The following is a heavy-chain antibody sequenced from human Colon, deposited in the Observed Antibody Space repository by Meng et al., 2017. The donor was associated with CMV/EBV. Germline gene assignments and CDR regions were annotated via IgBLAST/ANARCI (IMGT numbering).Heavy chain of an antibody. V-gene: IGHV4-30-4*08. J-gene: IGHJ4*02. D-gene: IGHD4-23*01. CDR3: ARGADYGGNPLDY. Sequence: VQLQGPGPGLVKPSQTLSLTCTVSGGSISSGDYYWSWIRQPPGKGPEWIGYIYYSGSTYYNPSLKSRVTISVDTSKNQFSLKLSSVTAADTAVYYCARGADYGGNPLDYWGQGTLVTVSS. CDR1: GGSISSGDYY. CDR2: IYYSGST.